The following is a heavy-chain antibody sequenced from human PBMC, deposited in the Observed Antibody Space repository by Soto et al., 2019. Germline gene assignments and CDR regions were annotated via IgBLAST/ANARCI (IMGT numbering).Heavy chain of an antibody. CDR2: IYYSGTT. V-gene: IGHV4-30-4*01. Sequence: SETLSLTCTVTGGSIDTGDYYWTWIRQPRGKGLEWIGYIYYSGTTYYNPSLKSRVSLSLDTSKNHFSLRLTSVTAADTAVYYCARGVDFEGFSPYGMDVWGQGTTVTVSS. J-gene: IGHJ6*02. D-gene: IGHD3-3*01. CDR1: GGSIDTGDYY. CDR3: ARGVDFEGFSPYGMDV.